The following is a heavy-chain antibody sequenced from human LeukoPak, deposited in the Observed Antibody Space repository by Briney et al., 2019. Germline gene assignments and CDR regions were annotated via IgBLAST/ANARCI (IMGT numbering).Heavy chain of an antibody. D-gene: IGHD3-22*01. CDR2: FSGSGGST. Sequence: PGGTLRLSCAASGFRFSSYGMSWVRQAPGKGLEWVSAFSGSGGSTHYADSVKGRFTISRDNSKNTLYLQMNSLRAEDTAVYYCAKWDTYYDSSGYYFYWGQGTLVTVSS. CDR3: AKWDTYYDSSGYYFY. CDR1: GFRFSSYG. J-gene: IGHJ4*02. V-gene: IGHV3-23*01.